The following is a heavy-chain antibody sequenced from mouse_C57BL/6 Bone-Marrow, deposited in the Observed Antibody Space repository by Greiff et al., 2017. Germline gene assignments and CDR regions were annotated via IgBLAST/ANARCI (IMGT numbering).Heavy chain of an antibody. CDR1: GYTFTSYW. D-gene: IGHD1-1*01. J-gene: IGHJ3*01. V-gene: IGHV1-64*01. CDR3: ARYPTYYYGSSPLAY. CDR2: IHPQSGST. Sequence: VQLQQPGAELVKPGASVKLSCKASGYTFTSYWMHWVKQRPGQGLEWIGRIHPQSGSTNYNEKFKSKATLTVDKSSSTSYMQLSSLTSEDSAVYYCARYPTYYYGSSPLAYWGQGTLVTVSA.